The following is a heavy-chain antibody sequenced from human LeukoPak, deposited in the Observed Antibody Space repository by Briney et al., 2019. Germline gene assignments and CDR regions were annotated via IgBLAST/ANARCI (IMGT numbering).Heavy chain of an antibody. CDR2: ISGSGGST. D-gene: IGHD5-18*01. CDR1: GFTFSNYA. Sequence: GGSLRLSCAASGFTFSNYAMSWVRQAPGKGLEWVSGISGSGGSTYYADSVKGRFTISRDNSKNTLYLQMNSLRVEDTAVYYCARDTWIQLWLPDYWVQGTLVTVSS. V-gene: IGHV3-23*01. CDR3: ARDTWIQLWLPDY. J-gene: IGHJ4*02.